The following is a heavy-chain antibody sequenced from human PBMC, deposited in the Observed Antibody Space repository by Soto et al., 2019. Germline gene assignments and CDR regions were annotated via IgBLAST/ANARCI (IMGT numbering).Heavy chain of an antibody. CDR3: ARESKSYDYVWGSSSRGFDP. CDR1: GYTFTGYY. D-gene: IGHD3-16*01. V-gene: IGHV1-2*04. Sequence: GASVKVSCKACGYTFTGYYMHWVRQAPGQGLEWMGWINPNSGGTNYAQKFQGWVTMTRDTSISTAYMELSRLRSDDTAVYYCARESKSYDYVWGSSSRGFDPWXQGTLVTVSS. CDR2: INPNSGGT. J-gene: IGHJ5*02.